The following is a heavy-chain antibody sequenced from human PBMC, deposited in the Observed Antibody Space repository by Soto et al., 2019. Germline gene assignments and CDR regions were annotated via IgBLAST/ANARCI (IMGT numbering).Heavy chain of an antibody. D-gene: IGHD3-3*01. CDR1: GFSLSTSGAA. V-gene: IGHV2-5*02. CDR3: ALRATLTIFGLIIDNGIWFDP. J-gene: IGHJ5*02. Sequence: QINLIESGPTLVKPTQTLTLTCTFSGFSLSTSGAAVGWVRQPPGRALEWLALIYWDGDKRYNASLGNRLTITKDTSITPVVLTLTHVDPADTATDSCALRATLTIFGLIIDNGIWFDPWGQGTRVIVSS. CDR2: IYWDGDK.